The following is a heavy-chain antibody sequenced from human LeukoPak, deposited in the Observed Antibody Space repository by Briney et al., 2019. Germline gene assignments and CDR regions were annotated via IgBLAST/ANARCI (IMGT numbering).Heavy chain of an antibody. CDR1: GLTFSRYG. CDR3: TKFDY. V-gene: IGHV3-23*01. J-gene: IGHJ4*02. CDR2: VTGSDGST. Sequence: GGSLRLSCAASGLTFSRYGMHWVRQAPGKGLEWVSTVTGSDGSTFYANSVKGRFTISRDNSKNTVFLHMTSLRAEDTAVYYCTKFDYWGQGVLVTVSS.